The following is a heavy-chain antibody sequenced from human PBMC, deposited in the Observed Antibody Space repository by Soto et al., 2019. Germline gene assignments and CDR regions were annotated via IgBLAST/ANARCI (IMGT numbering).Heavy chain of an antibody. CDR2: ISYDGSNK. J-gene: IGHJ6*02. CDR3: AKSGWDYYYYGMDV. D-gene: IGHD6-25*01. V-gene: IGHV3-30*18. CDR1: GFTFSSYG. Sequence: GGSLRLSCAASGFTFSSYGMHWVRQAPGKGLEWVAVISYDGSNKYYADSVKGRFTISRDNSKNTLYLQMNSLRAEDTAVYYCAKSGWDYYYYGMDVWGQGTTVTVSS.